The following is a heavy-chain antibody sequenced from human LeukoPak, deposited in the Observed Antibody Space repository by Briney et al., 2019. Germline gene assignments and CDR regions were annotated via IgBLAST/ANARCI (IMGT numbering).Heavy chain of an antibody. Sequence: NPSGTLSLTCAVSGGSISSSNWWSWVRQPPGKGLEWIGSIYYSGSTYYNPSLKSRVTISVDTSKNQFSLKLSSVTAADTAVYYCARHVGYGSGSYYPYYFDYWGQGTLVTVSS. D-gene: IGHD3-10*01. CDR1: GGSISSSNW. CDR2: IYYSGST. CDR3: ARHVGYGSGSYYPYYFDY. V-gene: IGHV4-4*02. J-gene: IGHJ4*02.